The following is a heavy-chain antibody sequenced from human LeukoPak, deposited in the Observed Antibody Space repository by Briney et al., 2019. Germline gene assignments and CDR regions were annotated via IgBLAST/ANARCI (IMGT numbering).Heavy chain of an antibody. Sequence: GGSLRLSCAASGFTFSNAWMSWVRHAPGEGVEWVGRLKSKTDGGTTDYAAPGTGRFTISRDDTKNTMYLQMNSLKTEDTDVYYCTTSPQKLVEWDYYYYGMDVWGQGTTVTVSS. CDR2: LKSKTDGGTT. D-gene: IGHD6-13*01. CDR3: TTSPQKLVEWDYYYYGMDV. CDR1: GFTFSNAW. V-gene: IGHV3-15*01. J-gene: IGHJ6*02.